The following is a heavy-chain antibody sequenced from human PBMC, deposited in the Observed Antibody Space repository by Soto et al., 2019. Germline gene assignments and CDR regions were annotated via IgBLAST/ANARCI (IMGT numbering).Heavy chain of an antibody. Sequence: QVQLGQSGPEVKKPGSSVKVSCKASGDSVRMYGFSWVRQAPGQGLEWMGGIIPFFGTANYAQKFQDRVTITADESTNTVYLELSNLSHADTAIYFCASDGGKQMCLSPLAHWGQGGLVTVS. V-gene: IGHV1-69*12. CDR3: ASDGGKQMCLSPLAH. J-gene: IGHJ4*02. D-gene: IGHD1-26*01. CDR1: GDSVRMYG. CDR2: IIPFFGTA.